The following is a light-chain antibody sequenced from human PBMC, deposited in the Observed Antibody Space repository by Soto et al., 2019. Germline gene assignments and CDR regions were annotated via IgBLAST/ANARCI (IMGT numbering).Light chain of an antibody. J-gene: IGKJ1*01. CDR3: QQRRNWPLT. CDR1: QSVASY. CDR2: DAT. V-gene: IGKV3-11*01. Sequence: EIVLTQSPATLSLSPGEGATLSCRASQSVASYLAWYQQKPGQAPRLLIYDATNRATGIPMRFSGSGSGTDFSLTISSLEPEDSAVYYCQQRRNWPLTFGQGTKVDIK.